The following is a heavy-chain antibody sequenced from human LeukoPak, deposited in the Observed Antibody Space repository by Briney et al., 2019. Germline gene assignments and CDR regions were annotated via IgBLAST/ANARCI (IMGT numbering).Heavy chain of an antibody. CDR3: ARGRTTPVYNWFDP. D-gene: IGHD2-2*01. CDR1: GYSISSGYY. Sequence: SETLSLTCAVSGYSISSGYYWGWIRQPPGKGLEWIGSIYHSGSTYYNPSLKSQVTISVDTSKNQFSLKLSSVTAADTAVYYCARGRTTPVYNWFDPWGQGTLVTVSS. CDR2: IYHSGST. J-gene: IGHJ5*02. V-gene: IGHV4-38-2*01.